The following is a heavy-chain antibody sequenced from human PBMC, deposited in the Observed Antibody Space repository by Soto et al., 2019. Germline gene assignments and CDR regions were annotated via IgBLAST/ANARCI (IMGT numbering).Heavy chain of an antibody. Sequence: GGSLRLSCAASGLTFSSYAMSWVRQAPGKGLEWVSHISNSGRSTKYADSVKGRFTISRDNSKDTLYLQMNSLRAEDTAIYYCAKDALAYYDFWSWGQGTLVTVSS. CDR2: ISNSGRST. CDR3: AKDALAYYDFWS. CDR1: GLTFSSYA. D-gene: IGHD3-3*01. V-gene: IGHV3-23*01. J-gene: IGHJ4*02.